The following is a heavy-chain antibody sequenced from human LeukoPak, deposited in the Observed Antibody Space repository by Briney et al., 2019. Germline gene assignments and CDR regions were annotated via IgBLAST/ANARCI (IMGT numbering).Heavy chain of an antibody. J-gene: IGHJ3*02. Sequence: GGSLRLSCAASGFTFSTYWMTWVRQAPGKGLEWVANIKHDGSEQYYVDSVKGRFTISRDNAKNSLYLQMNSLRAEDTAVYYCARYDGDAFDIWGQGTMVTVSS. CDR3: ARYDGDAFDI. D-gene: IGHD3-16*01. CDR2: IKHDGSEQ. CDR1: GFTFSTYW. V-gene: IGHV3-7*01.